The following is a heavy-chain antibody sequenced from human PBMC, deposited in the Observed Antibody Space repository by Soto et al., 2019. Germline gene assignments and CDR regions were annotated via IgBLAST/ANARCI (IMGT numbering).Heavy chain of an antibody. CDR1: GGSISSYY. CDR3: ARSLNYCSGGSCYSNYYGMDV. D-gene: IGHD2-15*01. J-gene: IGHJ6*02. CDR2: IYYSGST. V-gene: IGHV4-59*01. Sequence: XGTLYLTFTVSGGSISSYYWSWIRQPPGKGLEWIGYIYYSGSTNYNPSLKSRVTISVDTSKNQFSLKLSSVTAADTAVYYCARSLNYCSGGSCYSNYYGMDVWGQGTTVTVSS.